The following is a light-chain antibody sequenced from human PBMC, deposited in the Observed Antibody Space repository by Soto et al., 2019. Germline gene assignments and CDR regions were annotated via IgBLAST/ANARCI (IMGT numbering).Light chain of an antibody. CDR3: CSYACTFIF. CDR1: AYNF. V-gene: IGLV2-11*01. Sequence: QSALTQPPSVSGSHGQSVAISCTGAYNFVSWYQQHPGKAPKLIVYDVNKWPSGVPDRFFGSKSGNTASLTISGLQAEDEADYYCCSYACTFIFFGGGTKLTVL. J-gene: IGLJ2*01. CDR2: DVN.